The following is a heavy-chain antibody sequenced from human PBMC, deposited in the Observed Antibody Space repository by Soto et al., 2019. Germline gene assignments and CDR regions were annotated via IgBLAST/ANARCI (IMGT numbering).Heavy chain of an antibody. CDR1: GYSITKDW. J-gene: IGHJ5*01. D-gene: IGHD5-12*01. CDR3: VSHLIVATPRGWFDY. CDR2: IYPRDSDT. V-gene: IGHV5-51*01. Sequence: GEYPEPSRNALGYSITKDWIGWVLQMPGKGQGWMGIIYPRDSDTRSSPSFEGQDTISADQTTNTAYLQWSRLKASDTAIYVCVSHLIVATPRGWFDYWGQGTLVTVPS.